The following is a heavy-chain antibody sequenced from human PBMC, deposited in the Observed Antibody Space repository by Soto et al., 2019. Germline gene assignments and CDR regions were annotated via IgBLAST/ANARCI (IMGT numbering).Heavy chain of an antibody. CDR3: ARNMITFGVIPTAGEEDFGMAL. D-gene: IGHD3-16*01. CDR1: GYTSSNNW. Sequence: EALNISCQGSGYTSSNNWISWVRQKPGKGLEWMGKIDPSGSYTDYSPSFQGHVSLSVDKSVSTAYLQWSSLKASDSAIYYCARNMITFGVIPTAGEEDFGMALCSNGTAVTGSS. CDR2: IDPSGSYT. V-gene: IGHV5-10-1*01. J-gene: IGHJ6*04.